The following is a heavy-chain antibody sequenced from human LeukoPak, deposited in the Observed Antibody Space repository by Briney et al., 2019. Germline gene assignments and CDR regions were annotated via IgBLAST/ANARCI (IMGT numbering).Heavy chain of an antibody. D-gene: IGHD6-13*01. V-gene: IGHV3-48*01. Sequence: GGSLRLSCAASGFTFSSYSMNWVRQAPGKGLEWVSYISSSSSTIYYADSVKGRFTISRDNARNSLYLQMNSLRAEDTAVYYCARGPPIAAAGYFDYWGQGTLVTVSS. CDR2: ISSSSSTI. J-gene: IGHJ4*02. CDR1: GFTFSSYS. CDR3: ARGPPIAAAGYFDY.